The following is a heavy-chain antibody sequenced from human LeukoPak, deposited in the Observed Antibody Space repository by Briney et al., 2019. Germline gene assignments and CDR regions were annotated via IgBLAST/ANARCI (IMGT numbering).Heavy chain of an antibody. CDR3: VRGGSFGSGDH. Sequence: PGGSLRLSCAASGFTFSDYWMHWVRQGPGKGLVWVSRINRDGSTTTYADSVKGRFTVSRDNVKNTLDLQMSGLRVEDSATYYCVRGGSFGSGDHWGQGTLVTVSS. CDR2: INRDGSTT. V-gene: IGHV3-74*03. CDR1: GFTFSDYW. J-gene: IGHJ4*02. D-gene: IGHD2-15*01.